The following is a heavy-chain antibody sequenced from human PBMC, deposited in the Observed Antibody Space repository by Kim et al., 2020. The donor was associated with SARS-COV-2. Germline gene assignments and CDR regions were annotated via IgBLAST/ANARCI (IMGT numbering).Heavy chain of an antibody. D-gene: IGHD4-17*01. V-gene: IGHV3-21*01. CDR3: ARLETAVTTRMDY. J-gene: IGHJ4*02. Sequence: YADAVKGRFTISRDNAKDCLHLQMNSLRAEDAAIYFCARLETAVTTRMDYWGQGTLVTVSS.